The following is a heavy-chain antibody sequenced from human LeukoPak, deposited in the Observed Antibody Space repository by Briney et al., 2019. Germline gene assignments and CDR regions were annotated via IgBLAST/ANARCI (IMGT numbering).Heavy chain of an antibody. CDR1: GFTFSSYW. Sequence: PGGSLRLSCAASGFTFSSYWMSWVRQAPGKGLEWVANIKKDGSDKYYVDSVKGRFTISRDNTKNSLFLQMNSLRAEDTAVYYCARTAAVDYDFWSPYYYYYMDVWGKGTTVTISS. D-gene: IGHD3-3*01. CDR3: ARTAAVDYDFWSPYYYYYMDV. V-gene: IGHV3-7*01. CDR2: IKKDGSDK. J-gene: IGHJ6*03.